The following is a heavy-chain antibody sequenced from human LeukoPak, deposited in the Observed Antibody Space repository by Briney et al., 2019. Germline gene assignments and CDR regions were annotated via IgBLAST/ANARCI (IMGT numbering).Heavy chain of an antibody. CDR1: GYAFTRHY. V-gene: IGHV1-46*01. J-gene: IGHJ4*02. CDR3: ARGTLGYCSGGSCYGAYYFDY. Sequence: ASVKVSCKASGYAFTRHYMHWVRQAPGQGLEWMGLINPSGSSTIYAQKFQGRVTMTRDMSTSTVYMELSSLRSEDTAVYYCARGTLGYCSGGSCYGAYYFDYWGQGTLVTVSS. CDR2: INPSGSST. D-gene: IGHD2-15*01.